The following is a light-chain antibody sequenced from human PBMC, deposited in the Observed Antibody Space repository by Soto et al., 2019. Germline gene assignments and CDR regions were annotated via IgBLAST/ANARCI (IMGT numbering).Light chain of an antibody. CDR2: EVS. CDR3: SSYTSSSTWV. V-gene: IGLV7-46*01. CDR1: TGPVTSGHW. Sequence: QAVVTQEPSLTVSPGGTVTLTCDSSTGPVTSGHWPYWVQQKTGQAPRTLIYEVSNRPSGVSNRFSGSKSGNTASLTISGLQAEDEADYYCSSYTSSSTWVFGGGTKLTVL. J-gene: IGLJ2*01.